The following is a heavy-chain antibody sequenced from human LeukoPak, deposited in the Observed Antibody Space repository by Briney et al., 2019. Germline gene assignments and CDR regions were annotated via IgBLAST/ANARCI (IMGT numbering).Heavy chain of an antibody. Sequence: ASVKVSCKASGYTFTVYYIHWVRQAPGQGLEWMGRINPSSGGTDYAQKFRGRVTMTRDTSTSTAYVALSRLTSDDAAVYYCAKDGVDINYDIWKDYYMGVWGKGTTVTVSS. CDR2: INPSSGGT. J-gene: IGHJ6*03. CDR3: AKDGVDINYDIWKDYYMGV. D-gene: IGHD3-3*01. V-gene: IGHV1-2*06. CDR1: GYTFTVYY.